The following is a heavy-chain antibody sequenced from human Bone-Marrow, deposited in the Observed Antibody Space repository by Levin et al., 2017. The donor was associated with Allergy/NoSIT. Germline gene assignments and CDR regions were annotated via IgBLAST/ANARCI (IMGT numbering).Heavy chain of an antibody. CDR2: ISSGGVFI. CDR3: ARAPQGFRAGLWYFDY. D-gene: IGHD2-21*01. V-gene: IGHV3-21*06. CDR1: GFTFSSYG. Sequence: PGGSLRLSCAASGFTFSSYGMKWVRQAPGKGLEWVASISSGGVFIYYADSVKGRFTISKDNARNSLYLQMNSLRAEDSAVYYCARAPQGFRAGLWYFDYGGQGTLVTVSS. J-gene: IGHJ4*02.